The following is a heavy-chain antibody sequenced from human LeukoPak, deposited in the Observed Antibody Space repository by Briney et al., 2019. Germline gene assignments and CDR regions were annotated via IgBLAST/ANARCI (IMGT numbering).Heavy chain of an antibody. J-gene: IGHJ1*01. CDR2: INHSGST. CDR1: GGSFSGYY. D-gene: IGHD6-13*01. V-gene: IGHV4-34*01. Sequence: PSETLSLTCAVYGGSFSGYYWSWIRQPPGKGLEWIGEINHSGSTNYNPSLKSRVTISVDTSKNQFSLKLSSVTAADTAVYYCAGIAAAGNSYFQHWGQGTLVTVSS. CDR3: AGIAAAGNSYFQH.